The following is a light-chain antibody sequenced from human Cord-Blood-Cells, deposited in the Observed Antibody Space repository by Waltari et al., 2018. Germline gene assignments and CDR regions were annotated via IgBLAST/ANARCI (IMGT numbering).Light chain of an antibody. CDR1: SSDVGSYNL. J-gene: IGLJ1*01. CDR2: EGS. CDR3: CSYAGSYV. Sequence: QSALTQPASVSGSPGQSITISCTGTSSDVGSYNLVSWYQQHPGKAPKLMIYEGSKRPSGVSNLFAGSKAGNTASLTSSGLQAEDEADYYCCSYAGSYVFGTGTKVTVL. V-gene: IGLV2-23*01.